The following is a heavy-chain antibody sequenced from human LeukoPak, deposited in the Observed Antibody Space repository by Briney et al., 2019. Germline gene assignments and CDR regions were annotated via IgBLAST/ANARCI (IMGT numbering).Heavy chain of an antibody. CDR3: ARIDWYLRGDAFGI. CDR2: VSPSGNT. J-gene: IGHJ3*02. CDR1: GYSISSGYY. V-gene: IGHV4-38-2*02. D-gene: IGHD3-9*01. Sequence: SETLSLTCTVSGYSISSGYYWGWIRQSPGKGLEWIGNVSPSGNTNYNPSLNNRVTISLDTASNFFSLNLRSVTAADTAVYFCARIDWYLRGDAFGIWGQGTMVIVSS.